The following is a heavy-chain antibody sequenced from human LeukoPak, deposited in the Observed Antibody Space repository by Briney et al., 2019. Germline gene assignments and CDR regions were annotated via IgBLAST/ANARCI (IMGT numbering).Heavy chain of an antibody. CDR3: ARQSIAARAGFGFDY. J-gene: IGHJ4*02. D-gene: IGHD6-6*01. V-gene: IGHV4-61*01. CDR2: IQYSGST. Sequence: SETLSLTCTVSGDSVSGISFYWSWIRQPPGKGLQYNGYIQYSGSTNYNPSLKSRVTISVDTPKNQFSLKLSSVTAADTAVYYCARQSIAARAGFGFDYWGRGTLVTVSS. CDR1: GDSVSGISFY.